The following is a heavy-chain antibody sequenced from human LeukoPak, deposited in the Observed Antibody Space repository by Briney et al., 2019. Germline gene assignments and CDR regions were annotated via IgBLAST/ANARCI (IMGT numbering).Heavy chain of an antibody. Sequence: GGSLRLSCAVSGFTFSSYSMNWVGQAPGKGLEWVSYISSSSRIYYAESVKGRFTISRDNAKNSLYLQMNSLRAEDTAVYYCARRILSTSWTDSFDIWGQGTMVTVSS. CDR2: ISSSSRI. V-gene: IGHV3-48*04. D-gene: IGHD2-2*01. J-gene: IGHJ3*02. CDR3: ARRILSTSWTDSFDI. CDR1: GFTFSSYS.